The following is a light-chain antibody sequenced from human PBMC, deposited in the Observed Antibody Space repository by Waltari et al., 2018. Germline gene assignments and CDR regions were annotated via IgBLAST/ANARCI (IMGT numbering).Light chain of an antibody. CDR3: NSYTTSSTRV. CDR1: SSDAGGYDY. J-gene: IGLJ3*02. CDR2: DVN. Sequence: QSALTQPASVSGSPGRSITISCTGTSSDAGGYDYVPWYQQHPDKAPKLLIYDVNNRPSGVSSRFSGSKSGNTASLTISGLQAEDEADYYCNSYTTSSTRVFGGGTKLTVL. V-gene: IGLV2-14*03.